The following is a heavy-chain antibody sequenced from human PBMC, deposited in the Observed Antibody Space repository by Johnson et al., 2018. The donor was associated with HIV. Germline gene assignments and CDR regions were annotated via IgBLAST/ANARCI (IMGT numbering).Heavy chain of an antibody. D-gene: IGHD4-23*01. V-gene: IGHV3-33*08. CDR3: ARGEDYGGNFGALDI. J-gene: IGHJ3*02. CDR2: IWYDGTNK. Sequence: QVQVVESGGGLIQPGGSLRLSCAAAGFTFDDYGMSWVRQAPGKGLEWVAVIWYDGTNKYYADSVKGRFTIFRDNSENTLYLQMNRLRAEDTAVYFCARGEDYGGNFGALDIWGQGTMVTVSS. CDR1: GFTFDDYG.